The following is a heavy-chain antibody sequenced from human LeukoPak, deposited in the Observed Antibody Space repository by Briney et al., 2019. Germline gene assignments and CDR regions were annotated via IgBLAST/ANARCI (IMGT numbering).Heavy chain of an antibody. V-gene: IGHV4-4*07. J-gene: IGHJ6*03. CDR2: IYTSGST. CDR1: GGSISSYY. CDR3: ARAGHYDFWGRQRAGYYYMDV. Sequence: SETLSLTCTVSGGSISSYYWSWIRQPAGKGLEWIGRIYTSGSTNYNPSLKSRVTMSVDTSKNQFPLKLSSVTAADTAVYYCARAGHYDFWGRQRAGYYYMDVWGKGTTVTVSS. D-gene: IGHD3-3*01.